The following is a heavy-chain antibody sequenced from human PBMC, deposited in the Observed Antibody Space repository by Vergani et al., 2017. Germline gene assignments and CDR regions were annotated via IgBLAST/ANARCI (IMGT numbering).Heavy chain of an antibody. Sequence: QVQLQESGPGLVKPSQTLSLTCTVSGGSISSGGYYWSWIHQHPGKGLEWIGYIYYSGSTYYNPSLKSRVTISVETSKNQFSLKLSSVTAADTAVYYCARGDDLRGSGSWGAFDIWGQGTMVTVSS. V-gene: IGHV4-31*03. CDR1: GGSISSGGYY. D-gene: IGHD3-10*01. CDR2: IYYSGST. CDR3: ARGDDLRGSGSWGAFDI. J-gene: IGHJ3*02.